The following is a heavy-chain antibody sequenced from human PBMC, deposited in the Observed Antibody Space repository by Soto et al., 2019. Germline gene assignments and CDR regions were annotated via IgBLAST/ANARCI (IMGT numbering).Heavy chain of an antibody. Sequence: QVQLQESGPGLVKPSETLSLTCTVSGGSVSGYFWTWIRQPPGKGLEWIGYISYSGSTNYNSSLKSRVTMSLDTSNNPFSLRLTPVSAADTAVYYCARDGAASGSVYLDYWGQGTLVTVSS. CDR2: ISYSGST. CDR3: ARDGAASGSVYLDY. J-gene: IGHJ4*02. CDR1: GGSVSGYF. V-gene: IGHV4-59*02. D-gene: IGHD6-13*01.